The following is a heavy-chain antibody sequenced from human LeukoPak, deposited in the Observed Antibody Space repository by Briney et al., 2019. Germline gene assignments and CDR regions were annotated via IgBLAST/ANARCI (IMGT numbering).Heavy chain of an antibody. CDR2: IDYSGST. Sequence: SETLSLTCTVSGYSISSGYYWGWIRQPPGKGLEWIGYIDYSGSTNYNPSLKSRVTISVDTSKKQFSLKLSSVTAADTAVYYCARWSGYYFYWGQGTLVTVSS. V-gene: IGHV4-61*01. CDR1: GYSISSGYY. D-gene: IGHD3-3*01. J-gene: IGHJ4*02. CDR3: ARWSGYYFY.